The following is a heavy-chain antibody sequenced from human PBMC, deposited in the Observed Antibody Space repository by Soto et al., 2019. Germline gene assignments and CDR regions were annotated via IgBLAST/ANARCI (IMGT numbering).Heavy chain of an antibody. Sequence: PGGSLRLSCEASGFTLSSSVMHWVRPAPGNRLEWLSVISVDGRNDLHAGAVKGRFTISRDLSKNMVYLQMNDLRPDDTAMYFCAKEGHTSGRCGCFNIWGQGTMVTVSS. CDR3: AKEGHTSGRCGCFNI. CDR2: ISVDGRND. CDR1: GFTLSSSV. D-gene: IGHD6-19*01. V-gene: IGHV3-30*18. J-gene: IGHJ3*02.